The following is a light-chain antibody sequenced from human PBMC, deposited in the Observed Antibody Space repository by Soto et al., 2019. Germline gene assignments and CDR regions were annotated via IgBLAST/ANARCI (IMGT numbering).Light chain of an antibody. CDR2: KAS. CDR3: QQYDTYPLT. J-gene: IGKJ4*01. V-gene: IGKV1-5*03. CDR1: QSISHW. Sequence: DIQMTQSPSTLSASVGDRVTITCRASQSISHWLAWYQQKPGQAPKLLIYKASSLESGVPSRFSGSGSGTEFTLTISSLQPDDFASYYCQQYDTYPLTFGGGTKVEIK.